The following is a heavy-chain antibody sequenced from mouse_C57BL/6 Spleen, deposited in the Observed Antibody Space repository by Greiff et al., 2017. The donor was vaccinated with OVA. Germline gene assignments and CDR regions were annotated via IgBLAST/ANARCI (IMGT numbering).Heavy chain of an antibody. V-gene: IGHV1-50*01. D-gene: IGHD3-2*02. Sequence: QVQLQQPGAELVKPGASVKLSCKASGYTFTSYWMQWVQQRPGQGLEWIGEIDPSDSYTNYNQKFKGKATLTVETSSSTAYMQRSSLTSEDSAVYYCARRAAQAYFDYWGQGTTLTVSS. CDR3: ARRAAQAYFDY. CDR1: GYTFTSYW. J-gene: IGHJ2*01. CDR2: IDPSDSYT.